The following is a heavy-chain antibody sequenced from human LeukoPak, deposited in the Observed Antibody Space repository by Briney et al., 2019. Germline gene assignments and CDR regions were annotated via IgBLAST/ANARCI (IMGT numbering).Heavy chain of an antibody. V-gene: IGHV4-59*01. D-gene: IGHD3-22*01. CDR2: IYYSGST. CDR1: GGSLSSYF. CDR3: ARDSRDSSGYFNFDY. Sequence: PAETLSLTCTVSGGSLSSYFWSWIRQPPGKRLEWIGYIYYSGSTNYNPSLRSRVTVSVDTSKNQFSLKPSSVTAADTAVYYCARDSRDSSGYFNFDYWGQGTLVTVSS. J-gene: IGHJ4*02.